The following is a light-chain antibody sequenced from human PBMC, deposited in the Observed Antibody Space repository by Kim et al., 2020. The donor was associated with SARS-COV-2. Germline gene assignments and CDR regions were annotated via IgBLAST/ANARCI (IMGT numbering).Light chain of an antibody. V-gene: IGKV1-39*01. CDR3: QQSYSTTHT. Sequence: DIQMTQSPSSLSASVGDRVTITCRASQSISSYLNWYQQKPGKAPQLLIYAASSLQSGVPSRFSGSGSGTEFTLTISSLQPEDFATYYCQQSYSTTHTFGEGTKVDIK. CDR2: AAS. J-gene: IGKJ4*01. CDR1: QSISSY.